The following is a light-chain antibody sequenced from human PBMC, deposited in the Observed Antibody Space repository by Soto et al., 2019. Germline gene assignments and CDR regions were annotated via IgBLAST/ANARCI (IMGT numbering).Light chain of an antibody. V-gene: IGKV1-5*03. CDR1: QSISSW. J-gene: IGKJ1*01. CDR3: QQYNGYFSWT. Sequence: DIQMTQSPSTLSASVGDRVTITCRASQSISSWLAWYQQKPGKAPKLLIYKASSLQSVVPSRFSGSGSGTEFTLTISSLQPDDFATYYCQQYNGYFSWTFGQGTTVEIK. CDR2: KAS.